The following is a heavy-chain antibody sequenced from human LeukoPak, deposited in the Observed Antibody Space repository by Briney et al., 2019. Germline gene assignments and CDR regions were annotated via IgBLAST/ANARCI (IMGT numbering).Heavy chain of an antibody. V-gene: IGHV3-23*01. CDR3: VKDPSGDYNSFDV. D-gene: IGHD4/OR15-4a*01. CDR2: ISGSGASS. Sequence: GGSLRLSCAASGFTFSSYAMSWVRQAPGKGLEWVSTISGSGASSYHSGAVKGRFTISRDNSKNTLYLEMNSLKVEDTAVYYCVKDPSGDYNSFDVWGQGTVVTVSS. J-gene: IGHJ3*01. CDR1: GFTFSSYA.